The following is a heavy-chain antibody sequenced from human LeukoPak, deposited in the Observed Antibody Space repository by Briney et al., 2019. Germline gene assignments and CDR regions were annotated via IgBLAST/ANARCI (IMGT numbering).Heavy chain of an antibody. J-gene: IGHJ4*02. CDR2: ISGSGSYT. D-gene: IGHD5-12*01. V-gene: IGHV3-23*01. Sequence: GGSLRLSCAASGFTLSSYAMSWVRQAPGKGLEWVSSISGSGSYTYYADSVKGRFTISRDNSKNTLYLQMNSLRAEDTAVYYCAKPLKRGYSGYHDYWGQGTLVTVSS. CDR1: GFTLSSYA. CDR3: AKPLKRGYSGYHDY.